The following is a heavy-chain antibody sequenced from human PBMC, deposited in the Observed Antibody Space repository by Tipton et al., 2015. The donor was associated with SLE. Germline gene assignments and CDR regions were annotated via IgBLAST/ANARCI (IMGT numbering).Heavy chain of an antibody. CDR3: AKVLYYDFWSGFDY. CDR2: IKQDGSEK. V-gene: IGHV3-7*05. CDR1: GFTFSSYW. D-gene: IGHD3-3*01. Sequence: SLRLSCAASGFTFSSYWMSWVRQAPGKGLEWVANIKQDGSEKYYVDSVKGRFTISRDNAKNSLYLQMNSLRAEDTAVYYCAKVLYYDFWSGFDYWGQGTLVTVSS. J-gene: IGHJ4*02.